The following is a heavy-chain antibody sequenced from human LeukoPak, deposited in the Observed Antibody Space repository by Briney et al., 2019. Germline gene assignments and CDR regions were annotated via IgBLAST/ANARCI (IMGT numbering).Heavy chain of an antibody. V-gene: IGHV4-4*09. J-gene: IGHJ4*02. CDR1: GGSISSSY. CDR3: ARVDIRTAFFDY. CDR2: IHTSGDS. D-gene: IGHD5-12*01. Sequence: SETLSLTCTVSGGSISSSYWSWIRQPPGKGLEWVGYIHTSGDSNYNPSLKSRVTISVDTSKNQFSLNLSSVTAADTAVYYCARVDIRTAFFDYWGQGTLVTVSS.